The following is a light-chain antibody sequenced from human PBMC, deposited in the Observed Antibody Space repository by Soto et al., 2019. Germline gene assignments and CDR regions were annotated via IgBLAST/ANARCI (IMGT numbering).Light chain of an antibody. CDR3: QQYGSAPYT. CDR1: QTVSSNY. J-gene: IGKJ2*01. Sequence: DIVLTQSPGTLSLSPGEIAALSCRASQTVSSNYLAWYQQRPGQAPRLLIYGAFSRPGGIQDRFSGSGSGTDFTLTIRRLEPEAFAVYYCQQYGSAPYTFGQGTKLEIK. V-gene: IGKV3-20*01. CDR2: GAF.